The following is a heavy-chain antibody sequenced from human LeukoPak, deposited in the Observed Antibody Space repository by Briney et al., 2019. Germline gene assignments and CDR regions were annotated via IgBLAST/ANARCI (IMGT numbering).Heavy chain of an antibody. V-gene: IGHV4-34*01. CDR1: GGSFSGYY. D-gene: IGHD2-15*01. CDR2: INHSGST. CDR3: ARLPRGYCSGGSCD. Sequence: PSETLSLTCAVYGGSFSGYYWSWIRQPPGKGLEWIGEINHSGSTNYNPSLKSRVTISVDTSKNQFSLKLSSVTAADTAVYYCARLPRGYCSGGSCDWGQGTLVTVSS. J-gene: IGHJ4*02.